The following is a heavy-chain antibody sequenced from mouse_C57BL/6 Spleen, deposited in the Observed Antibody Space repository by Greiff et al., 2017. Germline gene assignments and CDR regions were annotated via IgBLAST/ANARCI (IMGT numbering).Heavy chain of an antibody. Sequence: VKLKQSGPGLVQPSQSLSITCTVSGFSLTSDGVHWVRQSPGKGLEWLGVIWSGGSTDYNAAFISSLSISKANSKSQVFFTMNSLRADDTAIYYCARNESIYYDYRGALDYWGQGTSVTVSS. J-gene: IGHJ4*01. V-gene: IGHV2-2*01. CDR1: GFSLTSDG. D-gene: IGHD2-4*01. CDR2: IWSGGST. CDR3: ARNESIYYDYRGALDY.